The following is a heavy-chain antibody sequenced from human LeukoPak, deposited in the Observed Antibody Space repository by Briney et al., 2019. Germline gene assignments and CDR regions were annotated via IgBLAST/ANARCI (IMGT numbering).Heavy chain of an antibody. CDR1: GFSVSGNY. CDR2: LNNDGSST. D-gene: IGHD2-15*01. J-gene: IGHJ3*02. Sequence: PGGSLRLSCAASGFSVSGNYMSWVRQAPGKGLEWVSRLNNDGSSTNYADSVKGRFTISRDNAKNTLYLQMNSLRAEDTAVYYCARIAWDAFDIWGQGTMVTVSS. CDR3: ARIAWDAFDI. V-gene: IGHV3-74*01.